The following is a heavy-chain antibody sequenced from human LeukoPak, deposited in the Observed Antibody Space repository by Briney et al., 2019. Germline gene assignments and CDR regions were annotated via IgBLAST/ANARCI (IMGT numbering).Heavy chain of an antibody. Sequence: GASVKVSCKASGYTFTNYYIHWMRQAPGQGLEWMGIINPSGGSSSSPQKFQGRVTMTRDTSTSTVYMELSSLRSEDTAVYYCARETVGATEGRWFDPWGQGTLVTVSS. D-gene: IGHD1-26*01. CDR1: GYTFTNYY. V-gene: IGHV1-46*01. CDR3: ARETVGATEGRWFDP. J-gene: IGHJ5*02. CDR2: INPSGGSS.